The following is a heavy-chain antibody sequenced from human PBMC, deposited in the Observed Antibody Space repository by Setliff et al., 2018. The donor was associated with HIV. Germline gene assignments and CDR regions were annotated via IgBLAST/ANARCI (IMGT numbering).Heavy chain of an antibody. CDR2: ISGYNGNT. V-gene: IGHV1-18*01. J-gene: IGHJ3*02. CDR3: ARGSSSIAAAYPDALDI. Sequence: ASVKVSCKASGYTFTIYSINWVRQAPGQGLEWMGSISGYNGNTNYAQKFRGRVTMTTDTSTSTAYMELRSLRSDDTAVYYCARGSSSIAAAYPDALDIWGQGTMVTVS. CDR1: GYTFTIYS. D-gene: IGHD6-13*01.